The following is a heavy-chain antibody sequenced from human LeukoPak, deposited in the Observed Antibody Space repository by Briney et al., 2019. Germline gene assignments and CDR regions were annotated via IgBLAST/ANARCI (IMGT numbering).Heavy chain of an antibody. J-gene: IGHJ6*02. CDR3: ARDPKPKLRFLEWLPSGPLYGMDV. CDR2: INSDGSST. Sequence: GGSLRLSCAASGFTFSSYWMHWVRQAPGKGLVWVSRINSDGSSTSYADSVKGRFTISRDNAKNTLYLQMNSLRAEDTAVYYCARDPKPKLRFLEWLPSGPLYGMDVWGQGTTVTVSS. V-gene: IGHV3-74*01. D-gene: IGHD3-3*01. CDR1: GFTFSSYW.